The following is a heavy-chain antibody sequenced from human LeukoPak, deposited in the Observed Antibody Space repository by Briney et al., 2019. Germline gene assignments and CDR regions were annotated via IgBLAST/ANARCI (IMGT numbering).Heavy chain of an antibody. CDR1: GFTLSNYG. Sequence: GGSLRLSCAASGFTLSNYGMHWVRQAPGKGLEWVAFIQYDGSIKYYADSVKGRFTISRDKSKNTLYLQMNSLRAEDTAVYYCAKDIRDSYESSPPPDYWGQGTLVTVSS. J-gene: IGHJ4*02. D-gene: IGHD3-22*01. CDR2: IQYDGSIK. CDR3: AKDIRDSYESSPPPDY. V-gene: IGHV3-30*02.